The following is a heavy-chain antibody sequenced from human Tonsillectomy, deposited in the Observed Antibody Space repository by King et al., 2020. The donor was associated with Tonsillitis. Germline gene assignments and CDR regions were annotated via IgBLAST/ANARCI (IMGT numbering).Heavy chain of an antibody. D-gene: IGHD2-2*01. CDR3: ARETSGRPRYFDL. CDR2: IYYSGST. J-gene: IGHJ2*01. V-gene: IGHV4-39*07. Sequence: QLQESGPGLVKPSETLSLTCTVSGGSISSSSYYWGWIRQPPGKGLEWIGSIYYSGSTYYNPSLKSRVTISVDTSKNQFSLKLSSVTAADTAVYYCARETSGRPRYFDLWGRGTLVTVSS. CDR1: GGSISSSSYY.